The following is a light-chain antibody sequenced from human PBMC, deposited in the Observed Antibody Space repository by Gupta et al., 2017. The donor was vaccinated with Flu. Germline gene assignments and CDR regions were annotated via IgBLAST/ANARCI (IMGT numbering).Light chain of an antibody. CDR3: MQGTHWPPIT. CDR1: RSLVYTDGNTY. CDR2: KAS. V-gene: IGKV2-30*01. J-gene: IGKJ3*01. Sequence: EVVLTQSPLSLSVTLGQPASISCRSSRSLVYTDGNTYLNWFHQRPGQSPRRLIYKASNRDAGVPDRFSGSGSGTDFTLKISRVEAEDVGVYYCMQGTHWPPITFGPGTKVESK.